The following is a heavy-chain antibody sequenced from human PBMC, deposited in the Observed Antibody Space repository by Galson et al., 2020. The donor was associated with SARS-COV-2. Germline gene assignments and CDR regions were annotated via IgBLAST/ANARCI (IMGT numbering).Heavy chain of an antibody. CDR1: GFIFRDYR. CDR3: ERSGGY. V-gene: IGHV3-74*01. Sequence: GESLKISCAASGFIFRDYRMHWFRQVPGKGLEWVSRIRADGNNKDYADSVKGRFTISRDNAQNTLYLQMNSLRVEDTAVYYCERSGGYWGQGTLVTVSS. CDR2: IRADGNNK. D-gene: IGHD3-10*01. J-gene: IGHJ4*02.